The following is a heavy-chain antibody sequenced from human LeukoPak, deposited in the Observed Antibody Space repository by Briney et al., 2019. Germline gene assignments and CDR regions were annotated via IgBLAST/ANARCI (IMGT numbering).Heavy chain of an antibody. V-gene: IGHV3-74*01. CDR3: ARVATGSYYWFDP. Sequence: GGSLRLSCAALGLTLNGYWMHWVRQAPGKGLVWVSRINSDGSTTSYADSVKGRFTISRDNSKNPLYLQMNSLRAEDTAVYFCARVATGSYYWFDPWGQGTLVTVSS. J-gene: IGHJ5*02. D-gene: IGHD1-26*01. CDR2: INSDGSTT. CDR1: GLTLNGYW.